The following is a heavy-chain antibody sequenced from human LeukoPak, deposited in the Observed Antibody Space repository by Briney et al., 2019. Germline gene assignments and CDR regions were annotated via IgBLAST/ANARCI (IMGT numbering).Heavy chain of an antibody. Sequence: GGSLRLSCAASGFTFSNYGMHWVRQAPGKGLEWVAVIWYDGSNKYCSDSVKGRFTISRDNSKNTLYLQMNSLRTEDTAVYYCATTASRGPQSAEYFQYWGQGTLVTVSS. CDR3: ATTASRGPQSAEYFQY. CDR1: GFTFSNYG. J-gene: IGHJ1*01. CDR2: IWYDGSNK. V-gene: IGHV3-33*01.